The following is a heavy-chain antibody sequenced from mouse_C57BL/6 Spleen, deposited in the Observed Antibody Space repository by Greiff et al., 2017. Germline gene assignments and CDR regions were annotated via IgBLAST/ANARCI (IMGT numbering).Heavy chain of an antibody. CDR2: IYPGDGDT. D-gene: IGHD3-2*02. CDR3: AREGQLRLGFAY. Sequence: QVQLQQSGPELVKPGASVKISCKASGYAFSSSWMNWVKQRPGKGLEWIGRIYPGDGDTNYNWKFQGKATLTADKSSSTAYMQRSSLTSEDAAVYFCAREGQLRLGFAYWGQGTLVTVSA. J-gene: IGHJ3*01. CDR1: GYAFSSSW. V-gene: IGHV1-82*01.